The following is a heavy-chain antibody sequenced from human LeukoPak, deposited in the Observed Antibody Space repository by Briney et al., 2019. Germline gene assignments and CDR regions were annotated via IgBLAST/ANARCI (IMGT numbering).Heavy chain of an antibody. CDR3: ARVGCSSTRCHEP. J-gene: IGHJ5*02. CDR1: GGSISSYY. CDR2: IYYSGST. D-gene: IGHD2-2*01. Sequence: SETLSLTCTVSGGSISSYYWSWIRQPPGKGLEYIGYIYYSGSTNYNPSLKSRVTISVDTSENQFSLNLSSVTAADTAVYYCARVGCSSTRCHEPWGQGTLVTVSS. V-gene: IGHV4-59*01.